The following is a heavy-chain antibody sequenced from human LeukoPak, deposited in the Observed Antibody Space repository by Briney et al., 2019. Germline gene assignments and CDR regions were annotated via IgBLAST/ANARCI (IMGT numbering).Heavy chain of an antibody. CDR1: GGSLNNYY. CDR2: IYSSGSN. CDR3: GREGRKSTPWY. D-gene: IGHD2-15*01. Sequence: SETLSLTCTVSGGSLNNYYMTWVRQPAGKGLEWVGSIYSSGSNNYNVSPKSRVSMSVETSNNQFSQHLNSVPAADAAGYYCGREGRKSTPWYWGQGNLVTVSS. J-gene: IGHJ4*02. V-gene: IGHV4-4*07.